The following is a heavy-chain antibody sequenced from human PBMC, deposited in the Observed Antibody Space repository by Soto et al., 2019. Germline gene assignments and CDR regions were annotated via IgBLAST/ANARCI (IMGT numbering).Heavy chain of an antibody. CDR1: GYTFTSYD. CDR2: MNPSTGST. Sequence: QVQLVQSGAEVKKPGASVKVSCKASGYTFTSYDIKWVRQATGQGLEWMGWMNPSTGSTGFAQKFQGRVTMISNTSISTAYLELSSVTSEDTAVYYCARGRLVAGTVDYGGQGTLVTVSS. D-gene: IGHD6-19*01. J-gene: IGHJ4*02. V-gene: IGHV1-8*01. CDR3: ARGRLVAGTVDY.